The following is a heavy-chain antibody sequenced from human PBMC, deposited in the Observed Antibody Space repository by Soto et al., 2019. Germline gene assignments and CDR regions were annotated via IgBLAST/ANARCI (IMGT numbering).Heavy chain of an antibody. CDR3: VSWLGGYYYGMDV. CDR1: GFTFTTYA. J-gene: IGHJ6*02. CDR2: ISYDGSDK. V-gene: IGHV3-30-3*01. D-gene: IGHD2-15*01. Sequence: QVQLVESGGGVVQPGRSLRLSCAASGFTFTTYAMHWVRQAPGKGLEWVAIISYDGSDKNYADSVKGRFTFSRDNAMNAGYLEMNSLSVADTAVYYCVSWLGGYYYGMDVWGQGSTVIVSS.